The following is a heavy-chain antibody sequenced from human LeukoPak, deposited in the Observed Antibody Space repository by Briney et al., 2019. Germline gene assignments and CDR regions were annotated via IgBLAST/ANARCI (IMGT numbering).Heavy chain of an antibody. Sequence: PGGSLRLSCAASGFTFSSYWMSWVRQAPGKGPEWVANIKQDGSEKYYVDSVKGRFTISRDNAKNTLYLQMNSLRAEDTAVYYCAREGKMTTDAFDIWGQGTMVTVSS. CDR3: AREGKMTTDAFDI. D-gene: IGHD4-17*01. V-gene: IGHV3-7*01. J-gene: IGHJ3*02. CDR1: GFTFSSYW. CDR2: IKQDGSEK.